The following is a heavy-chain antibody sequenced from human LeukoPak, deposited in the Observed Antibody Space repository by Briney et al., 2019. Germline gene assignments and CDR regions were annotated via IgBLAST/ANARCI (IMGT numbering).Heavy chain of an antibody. D-gene: IGHD2-2*01. Sequence: GGSLRLSCAASGVTVSSNYIAWVRQAPGKGLEWVANIKQDGSEKYYVDSVKGRFTISRDNAKNSLYLQMNSLRAEDTAVYYCARDQRYCSSSSCPWEPFDYWGQGTLVTVSS. CDR3: ARDQRYCSSSSCPWEPFDY. CDR1: GVTVSSNY. J-gene: IGHJ4*02. CDR2: IKQDGSEK. V-gene: IGHV3-7*05.